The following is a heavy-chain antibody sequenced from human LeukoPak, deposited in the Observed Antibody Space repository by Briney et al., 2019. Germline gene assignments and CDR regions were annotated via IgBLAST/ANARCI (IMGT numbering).Heavy chain of an antibody. D-gene: IGHD3-3*01. CDR1: GFTFSSYW. CDR3: ARDRGIRYYDFWSGYYSDY. Sequence: GGSLRLSCAASGFTFSSYWMSWVRQAPGEGLEWVANIKQDGSEKYYVDSVKGRFTISRDNAKNSLYLQMNSLRAEDTAVYYYARDRGIRYYDFWSGYYSDYWGQGTLVTVSS. CDR2: IKQDGSEK. V-gene: IGHV3-7*01. J-gene: IGHJ4*02.